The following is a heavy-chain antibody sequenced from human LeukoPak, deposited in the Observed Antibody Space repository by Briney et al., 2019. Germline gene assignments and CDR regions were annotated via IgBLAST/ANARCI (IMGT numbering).Heavy chain of an antibody. CDR1: GFTFSSYG. CDR2: ISYDGSNK. J-gene: IGHJ4*02. D-gene: IGHD6-19*01. CDR3: AKDLAVAAYY. Sequence: GGSLRLSCAASGFTFSSYGMHWVRQAPGKGLEWVAVISYDGSNKYYADSVKGRFTISRDNSKNTLYPQMNSLRAEDTAVYYCAKDLAVAAYYWGQGTLVTVSS. V-gene: IGHV3-30*18.